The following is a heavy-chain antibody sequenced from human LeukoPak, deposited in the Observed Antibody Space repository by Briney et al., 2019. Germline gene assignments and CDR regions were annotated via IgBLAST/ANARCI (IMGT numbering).Heavy chain of an antibody. Sequence: ASVTVSCTASGYTFTSYAMHWVRQAPGQRLEWMGWINAGNGNTKYSQKFQGRVTITRDTSASTAYMELSSLRSEDTAVYYCARTPQFDVGEFDYWGQGTLVTVSS. V-gene: IGHV1-3*01. CDR2: INAGNGNT. J-gene: IGHJ4*02. CDR1: GYTFTSYA. CDR3: ARTPQFDVGEFDY. D-gene: IGHD1-26*01.